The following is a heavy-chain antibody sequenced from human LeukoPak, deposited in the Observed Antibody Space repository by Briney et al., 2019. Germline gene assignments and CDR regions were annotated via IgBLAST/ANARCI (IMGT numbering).Heavy chain of an antibody. CDR2: ISGSGGST. D-gene: IGHD2-8*01. J-gene: IGHJ4*02. Sequence: GGSLRLSCAGSGFTFSSYSMNWVRQAPGKGLEWVSAISGSGGSTYYADSVKGRFTISRDNSKNTLYLQMNSLRAEDTAVYYCAKVMVAAEYYFDYWGQGTLVTVSS. V-gene: IGHV3-23*01. CDR1: GFTFSSYS. CDR3: AKVMVAAEYYFDY.